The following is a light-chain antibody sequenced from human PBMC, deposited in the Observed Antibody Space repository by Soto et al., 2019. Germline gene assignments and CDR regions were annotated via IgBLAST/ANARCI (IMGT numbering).Light chain of an antibody. CDR1: QSVGSR. Sequence: EIAMTQSPGTLSVSPGDSATLFCRASQSVGSRLAWYQQKPGQAPRLLIYAASTRATGIPARFSAFGSGTEFTLTISDLQSEDFAFYYCQQYHNWPLYTFGQGTNLDIK. CDR3: QQYHNWPLYT. V-gene: IGKV3-15*01. J-gene: IGKJ2*01. CDR2: AAS.